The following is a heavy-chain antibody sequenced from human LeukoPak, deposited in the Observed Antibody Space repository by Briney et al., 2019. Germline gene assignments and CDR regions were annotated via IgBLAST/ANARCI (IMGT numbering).Heavy chain of an antibody. Sequence: SETLSLTCTVSGGSISSSSYYWGWIRQPPGKGLEWIGSIYYSGSTYYNPSLKSRVTISVDTSKNQFSLKLSSVTAADTAVYYCASVVAYRTLLLQKLGWFDPWGQGTLVTVSS. CDR1: GGSISSSSYY. CDR2: IYYSGST. V-gene: IGHV4-39*07. J-gene: IGHJ5*02. CDR3: ASVVAYRTLLLQKLGWFDP. D-gene: IGHD2-15*01.